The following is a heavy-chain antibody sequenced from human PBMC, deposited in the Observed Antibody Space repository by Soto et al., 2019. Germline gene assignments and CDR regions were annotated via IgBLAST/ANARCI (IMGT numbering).Heavy chain of an antibody. V-gene: IGHV1-69*01. D-gene: IGHD3-10*01. CDR3: ARPNYYGSGSPQVWFDP. Sequence: QVQLVQSGAEVKKPGSSVKVSCKASGGTFSSYAISWVRQAPGQGLEWMGGISPIFGTANYAQKFQGRATITADESTSTDYMELSSLRSEDTAVYYCARPNYYGSGSPQVWFDPWGQGTLVTVSS. J-gene: IGHJ5*02. CDR1: GGTFSSYA. CDR2: ISPIFGTA.